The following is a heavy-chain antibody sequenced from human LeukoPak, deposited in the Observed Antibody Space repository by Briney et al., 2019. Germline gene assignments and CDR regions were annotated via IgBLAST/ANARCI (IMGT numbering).Heavy chain of an antibody. CDR3: ARDRGYSSEIDY. CDR2: IYYRGST. Sequence: PSETLSLTCAVSGYSISSSYYWSWIRQPPGKGLAWIGYIYYRGSTNYNPSLKSRVTISVDTSKNQFSLKLSSVTAADTAVYYCARDRGYSSEIDYWGQGTLVTVST. V-gene: IGHV4-61*01. CDR1: GYSISSSYY. J-gene: IGHJ4*02. D-gene: IGHD6-25*01.